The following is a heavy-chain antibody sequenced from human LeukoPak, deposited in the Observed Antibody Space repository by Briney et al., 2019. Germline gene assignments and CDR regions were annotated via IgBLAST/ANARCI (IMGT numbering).Heavy chain of an antibody. J-gene: IGHJ4*02. CDR3: ARLYNGRCSP. V-gene: IGHV4-39*01. CDR1: GDSIRGSAYF. Sequence: SETLSLTCSVSGDSIRGSAYFWGWIRQPPEKGLEWIGNIYYGGSTTYNPSLKSRLTMSVDTSKNQFSLTLTSVTAADTAVYYCARLYNGRCSPRGQGVLVVVSS. D-gene: IGHD5-24*01. CDR2: IYYGGST.